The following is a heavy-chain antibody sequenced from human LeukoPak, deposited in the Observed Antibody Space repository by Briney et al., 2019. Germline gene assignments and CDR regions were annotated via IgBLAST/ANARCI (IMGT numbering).Heavy chain of an antibody. CDR3: ASRSSIWSGYQDTLYYFDS. CDR1: GGSVSSTTYY. J-gene: IGHJ4*02. V-gene: IGHV4-39*07. Sequence: SETLSLTCTVSGGSVSSTTYYWSWIRQPPGKGLEWIASINYSGSTYYNPSLKSRVTISVDTSKNQFSLKLSSVTAADTAVYYCASRSSIWSGYQDTLYYFDSWGQGTLVTVSS. D-gene: IGHD3-3*01. CDR2: INYSGST.